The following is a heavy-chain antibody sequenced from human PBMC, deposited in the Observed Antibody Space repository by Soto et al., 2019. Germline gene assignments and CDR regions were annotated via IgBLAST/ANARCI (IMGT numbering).Heavy chain of an antibody. V-gene: IGHV3-23*01. J-gene: IGHJ4*02. CDR2: ITDTGVTT. CDR1: GFTFYTYA. D-gene: IGHD2-15*01. CDR3: AKDTPVVMFLFDS. Sequence: GGSLRLSCTASGFTFYTYAMTWVRQAPGKGLEWVSSITDTGVTTYYADSVKGRFTISRDNSKNTLYLQMNSLRTDDSAVYYCAKDTPVVMFLFDSWGRGTLVTVSS.